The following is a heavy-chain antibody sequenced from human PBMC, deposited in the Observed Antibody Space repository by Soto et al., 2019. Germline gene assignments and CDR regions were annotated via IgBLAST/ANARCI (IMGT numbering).Heavy chain of an antibody. CDR3: ARGRYGDY. CDR1: GYGFTTYG. J-gene: IGHJ4*02. D-gene: IGHD1-1*01. CDR2: ISAHNGNT. Sequence: QVHLVQSGAEVKKPGASVKVSCKGSGYGFTTYGITWVRQAPGQGLEWMAWISAHNGNTNYAQKLQGRVTVTRDTSXSXXXXXXXSLXSDDXAXYYCARGRYGDYWGQGALVTVSS. V-gene: IGHV1-18*01.